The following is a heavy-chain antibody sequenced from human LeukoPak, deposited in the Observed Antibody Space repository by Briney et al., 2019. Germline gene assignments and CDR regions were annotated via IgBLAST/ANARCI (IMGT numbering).Heavy chain of an antibody. CDR1: GGSISSSTYY. CDR2: IYYTGST. J-gene: IGHJ4*02. Sequence: SETLSLTCTVSGGSISSSTYYRGWVRQPPGKGLEWIGSIYYTGSTDYNPSLKSRVTISVDTSKNQFSLQMSSVTAADTAVYYCARQFDNWGQGTLVTVSS. CDR3: ARQFDN. V-gene: IGHV4-39*01.